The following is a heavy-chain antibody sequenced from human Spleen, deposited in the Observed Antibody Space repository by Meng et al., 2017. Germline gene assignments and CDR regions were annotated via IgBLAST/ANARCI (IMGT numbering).Heavy chain of an antibody. CDR1: GGTFSSYA. CDR3: ARSSYDSSGRNWYFDL. V-gene: IGHV1-69*06. CDR2: IIPIFGTA. D-gene: IGHD3-22*01. Sequence: SVKVSCKASGGTFSSYAISWVRQAPGQGLEWMGGIIPIFGTANYAQKFQGRVTITADKSTSTAYMELSSLRSEDTAVYYCARSSYDSSGRNWYFDLWGRGTLVTVSS. J-gene: IGHJ2*01.